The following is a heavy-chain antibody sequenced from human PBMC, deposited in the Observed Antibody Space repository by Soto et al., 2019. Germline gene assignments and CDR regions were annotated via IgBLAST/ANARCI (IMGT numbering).Heavy chain of an antibody. D-gene: IGHD4-17*01. CDR2: IYYSGST. V-gene: IGHV4-59*01. CDR3: ARVTTNYYYGMDV. J-gene: IGHJ6*02. Sequence: SETLSLTCTVSGGSISSYYWSWIRQPPGKGLERIGYIYYSGSTNYNPSLKSRVTISVDTSKNQFSLKLSSVTAADTAVYYCARVTTNYYYGMDVWGQGTTVTVSS. CDR1: GGSISSYY.